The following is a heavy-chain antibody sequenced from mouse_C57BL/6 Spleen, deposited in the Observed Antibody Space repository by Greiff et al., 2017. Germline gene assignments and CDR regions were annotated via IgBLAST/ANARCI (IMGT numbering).Heavy chain of an antibody. D-gene: IGHD1-1*01. Sequence: EVQRVESGGGLVKPGGSLKLSCAASGFTFSDYGMHWVRQAPEKGLEWVAYISSGSSTIYYADTVKGRFTLSIDNAKNTLFLQMTSLRSEDTAMYYCARTPITTVVDYYAMDYWGQGTSVTVSS. CDR1: GFTFSDYG. V-gene: IGHV5-17*01. CDR3: ARTPITTVVDYYAMDY. CDR2: ISSGSSTI. J-gene: IGHJ4*01.